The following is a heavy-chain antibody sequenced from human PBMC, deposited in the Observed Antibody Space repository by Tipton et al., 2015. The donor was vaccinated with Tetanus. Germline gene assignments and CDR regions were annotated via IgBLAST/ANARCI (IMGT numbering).Heavy chain of an antibody. CDR2: ISGSGGST. D-gene: IGHD3-22*01. V-gene: IGHV3-23*01. CDR1: GFTFSSYA. Sequence: TASGFTFSSYAMSWVRQAPGKGLEWVSAISGSGGSTYYADSVKGRFTISRDNSKNTLYLQMNSLRAEDTAVYYCAKGSYDSSGGYFDYWGQGTLVTVSS. CDR3: AKGSYDSSGGYFDY. J-gene: IGHJ4*02.